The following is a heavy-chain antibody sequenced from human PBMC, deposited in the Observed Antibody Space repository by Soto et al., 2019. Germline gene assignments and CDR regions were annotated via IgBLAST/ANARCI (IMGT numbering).Heavy chain of an antibody. CDR2: IHGGDGNT. V-gene: IGHV1-3*01. D-gene: IGHD2-2*01. CDR3: ARAVVRAAQSWFGP. Sequence: GASVKVSCKASGYTFTSFAIHWVRQAPGQRLEWMGWIHGGDGNTKYSQKFQGRVTITRDTSAATAYMELSSLRSEDTAVYYCARAVVRAAQSWFGPWGQGTLVTVSS. CDR1: GYTFTSFA. J-gene: IGHJ5*02.